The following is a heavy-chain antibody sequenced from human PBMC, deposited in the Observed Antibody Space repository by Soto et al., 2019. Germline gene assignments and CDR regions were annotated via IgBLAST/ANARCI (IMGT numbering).Heavy chain of an antibody. Sequence: PSETLSLTCTVSGGSISSGDYYWSWIRQPPGKGLEWIGYIYYSGSTYYNPSLKSRVTISVDTSKNQFSLKLSSVTAADTAVYYCARDNYYDTNWFDPWGQGTLVTVSS. D-gene: IGHD3-22*01. CDR2: IYYSGST. CDR3: ARDNYYDTNWFDP. CDR1: GGSISSGDYY. V-gene: IGHV4-30-4*01. J-gene: IGHJ5*02.